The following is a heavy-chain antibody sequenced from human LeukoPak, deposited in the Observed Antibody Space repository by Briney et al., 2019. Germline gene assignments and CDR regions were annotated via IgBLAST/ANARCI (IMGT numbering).Heavy chain of an antibody. D-gene: IGHD6-13*01. Sequence: PGGSLRLSCAASGFTFSSYSMNWVRQAPGKGLEWVSYISSSSSTIYYADSVKGRFTISRDNAKNSLYLQMNSLRAEDTAAYYCARGDGSSWYSYYYYYYMDVWGKGTTVTVSS. V-gene: IGHV3-48*01. J-gene: IGHJ6*03. CDR2: ISSSSSTI. CDR1: GFTFSSYS. CDR3: ARGDGSSWYSYYYYYYMDV.